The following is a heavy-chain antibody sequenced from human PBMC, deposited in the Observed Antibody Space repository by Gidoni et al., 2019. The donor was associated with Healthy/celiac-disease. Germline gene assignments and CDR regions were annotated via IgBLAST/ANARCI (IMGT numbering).Heavy chain of an antibody. V-gene: IGHV3-23*01. CDR3: AKDLGRIAAAGNPDY. CDR1: VFTFSSYA. D-gene: IGHD6-13*01. CDR2: ISGSGGSK. Sequence: EVLPLVSGGGLVQLGGFLSLSCSSSVFTFSSYAMSWVRQAPGEGLEWVSAISGSGGSKYYADSVKGRFTISRDNSKNTLYLQMNSLRAEDTAVYYCAKDLGRIAAAGNPDYWGQGTLVTVSS. J-gene: IGHJ4*02.